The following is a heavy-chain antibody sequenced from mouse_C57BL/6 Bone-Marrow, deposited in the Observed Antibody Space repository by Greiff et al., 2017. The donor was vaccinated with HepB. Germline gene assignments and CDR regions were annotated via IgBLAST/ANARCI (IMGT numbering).Heavy chain of an antibody. CDR3: ARERDYYGSSYSVYFDY. CDR2: INPGSGGT. D-gene: IGHD1-1*01. V-gene: IGHV1-54*01. CDR1: GYAFTNYL. J-gene: IGHJ2*01. Sequence: QVQLKESGAELVRPGTSVKVSCKASGYAFTNYLIEWVKQRPGQGLEWIGVINPGSGGTNYNEKFKGKATLTADKSSSTAYMQLSSLTSEDSAVYFCARERDYYGSSYSVYFDYWGQGTTLTVSS.